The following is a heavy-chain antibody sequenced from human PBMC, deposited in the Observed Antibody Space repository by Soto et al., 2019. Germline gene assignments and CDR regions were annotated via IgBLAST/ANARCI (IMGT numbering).Heavy chain of an antibody. CDR3: ARDYSRYYGMDV. CDR2: IWYDGSNK. CDR1: GFTFSNYG. Sequence: QVQLVESGGGVVQPGGSLRLSCAASGFTFSNYGMHWVRQAPGKGLESVAVIWYDGSNKYYADSVKGRFTISRDNSKKPMFLQVNSLRAEDTAVYYCARDYSRYYGMDVWGQGTTVTVSS. D-gene: IGHD2-15*01. V-gene: IGHV3-33*01. J-gene: IGHJ6*02.